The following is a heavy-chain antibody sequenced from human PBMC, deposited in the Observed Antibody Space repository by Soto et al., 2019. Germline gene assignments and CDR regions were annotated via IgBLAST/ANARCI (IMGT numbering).Heavy chain of an antibody. D-gene: IGHD3-22*01. Sequence: GGSLRLSCAASGFTFSSYVMSWVRQAPGKGLEWVSAISGSGGNTYYADSVKGRFTISRDNSKNTLFLQMNSLRAEDTALYFCAKEMGDYYDSSGSWFDPWGQGTLVTSPQ. CDR1: GFTFSSYV. CDR3: AKEMGDYYDSSGSWFDP. CDR2: ISGSGGNT. J-gene: IGHJ5*02. V-gene: IGHV3-23*01.